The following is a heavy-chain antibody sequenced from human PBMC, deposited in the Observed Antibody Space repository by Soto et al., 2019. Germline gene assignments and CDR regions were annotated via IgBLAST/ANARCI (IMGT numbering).Heavy chain of an antibody. CDR2: ISSSSSTI. J-gene: IGHJ4*02. Sequence: EVQLVESGGGLVQPGGSLRLSCAASGFTFSSYSMNWVHQAPGKGLEWVSYISSSSSTIYYADSVKGRFTISRDNAKNTLYLQMNSLRDEDTAVYYCASGGARGGNPFDYWGQGTLVTVSS. D-gene: IGHD3-16*01. V-gene: IGHV3-48*02. CDR1: GFTFSSYS. CDR3: ASGGARGGNPFDY.